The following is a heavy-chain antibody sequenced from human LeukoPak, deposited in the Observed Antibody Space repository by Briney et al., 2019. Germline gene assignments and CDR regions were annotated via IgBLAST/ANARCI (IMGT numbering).Heavy chain of an antibody. D-gene: IGHD6-13*01. CDR1: GFTFSSYV. J-gene: IGHJ4*02. CDR2: ISSGGGTI. V-gene: IGHV3-48*02. Sequence: PGGSLRLSCAVSGFTFSSYVMNWVRQAPGKGLEWVSYISSGGGTIYYADSVKGRFTISRDNAKNSLYLQMNSLRDEDTAVYYCARDLSSTWYFFAYWGQGTLVTVSS. CDR3: ARDLSSTWYFFAY.